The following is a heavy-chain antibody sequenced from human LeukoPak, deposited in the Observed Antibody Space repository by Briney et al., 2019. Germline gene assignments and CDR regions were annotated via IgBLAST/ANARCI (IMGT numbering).Heavy chain of an antibody. CDR3: ASHRYWNYYLDY. J-gene: IGHJ4*02. D-gene: IGHD1-7*01. CDR2: IYHSGST. CDR1: SYSISSGYY. V-gene: IGHV4-38-2*01. Sequence: SETLSLTCAVYSYSISSGYYWGWIRQPPGKGLEWIGSIYHSGSTYYNPSLKSRVTMSVDTSKNQFSLKLRSVTAADTAVYFCASHRYWNYYLDYWGLGTLVIVSS.